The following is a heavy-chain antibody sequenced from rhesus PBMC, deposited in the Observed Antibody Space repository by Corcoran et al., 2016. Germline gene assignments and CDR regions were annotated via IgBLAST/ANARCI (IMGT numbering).Heavy chain of an antibody. CDR2: IYGSSRSP. CDR1: GYSVSSNY. Sequence: QVQLQESGPGPVKPSETLSLTCAVSGYSVSSNYWTWIRQPPGKGLEWIGYIYGSSRSPYYHPTPNSRVTISTDTSKNQFSLKLSSVTAADTALYYCARDLGIATADPYFDYWGQGVLVTVSS. D-gene: IGHD6-31*01. V-gene: IGHV4-147*01. CDR3: ARDLGIATADPYFDY. J-gene: IGHJ4*01.